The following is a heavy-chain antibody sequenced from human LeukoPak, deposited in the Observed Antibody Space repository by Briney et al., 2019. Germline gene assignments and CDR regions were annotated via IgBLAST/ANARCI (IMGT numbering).Heavy chain of an antibody. CDR3: AGEFGYSGFDGGWYDP. CDR2: MNSDGTST. D-gene: IGHD5-12*01. CDR1: GFTFSNFW. Sequence: PGRSLRLSCAASGFTFSNFWMHWVRQVPGKGLVWVSRMNSDGTSTAYADSVKGRFTISRDNAKNTLYLQMNSLRAEDTAVYYCAGEFGYSGFDGGWYDPWGQGTLVTVSS. V-gene: IGHV3-74*01. J-gene: IGHJ5*02.